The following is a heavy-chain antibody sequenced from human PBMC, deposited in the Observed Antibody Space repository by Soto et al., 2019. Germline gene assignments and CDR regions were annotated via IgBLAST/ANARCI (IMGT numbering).Heavy chain of an antibody. V-gene: IGHV3-30-3*01. CDR3: ARVTPGNNLYYFSGLDV. Sequence: GGSLRRSCVSSGFNFGTYAIHWLRQAPGKRLQWVALIAYDGINTYYADSVKGRFTISRDNSKNTLHLQMNSLRPEDTGVYFCARVTPGNNLYYFSGLDVWGQGTSVTASS. J-gene: IGHJ6*02. CDR2: IAYDGINT. CDR1: GFNFGTYA. D-gene: IGHD1-1*01.